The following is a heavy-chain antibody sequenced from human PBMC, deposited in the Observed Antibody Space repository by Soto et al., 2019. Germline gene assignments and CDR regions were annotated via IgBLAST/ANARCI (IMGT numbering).Heavy chain of an antibody. D-gene: IGHD3-22*01. CDR1: GFTFSSYG. V-gene: IGHV3-30*18. J-gene: IGHJ4*02. Sequence: QVQLVESGGGVVQPGRSLRLSCAASGFTFSSYGMHWVRQAPGKGLEWVAVISYDGSNKYYADSVKDRCTISRDNSKTTLLLKMNSLRAEDTAVYYCAKDRITMIVVAPFDYWGQGTLVTVSS. CDR2: ISYDGSNK. CDR3: AKDRITMIVVAPFDY.